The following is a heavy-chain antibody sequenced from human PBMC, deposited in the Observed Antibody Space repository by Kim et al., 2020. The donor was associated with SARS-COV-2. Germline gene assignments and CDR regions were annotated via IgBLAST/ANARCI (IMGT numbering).Heavy chain of an antibody. CDR3: ARAYGDYYFDY. D-gene: IGHD4-17*01. V-gene: IGHV3-53*01. J-gene: IGHJ4*02. Sequence: GGSLRLSCAASGFTVSSNYMSWVRQAPGKGLEWVSVIYSGGSTYYADSVKGRFTISRDNSKNTLYLQMKSLRAEDTAVYYCARAYGDYYFDYWGQGTLVTVSS. CDR1: GFTVSSNY. CDR2: IYSGGST.